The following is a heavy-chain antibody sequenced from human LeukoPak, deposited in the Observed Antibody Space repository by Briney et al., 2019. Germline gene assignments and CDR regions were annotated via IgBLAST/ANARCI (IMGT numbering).Heavy chain of an antibody. J-gene: IGHJ4*02. V-gene: IGHV4-34*01. D-gene: IGHD3-10*01. CDR3: ARGVPGL. CDR1: GDYFSDYN. CDR2: INHSGNT. Sequence: SETLSLTCAVYGDYFSDYNWSWVRQPPGKGLEWIGQINHSGNTKYNPSLESRITISVDTSRNQFSLKMTSVTAADTAVYYCARGVPGLWGQGTLVTVSS.